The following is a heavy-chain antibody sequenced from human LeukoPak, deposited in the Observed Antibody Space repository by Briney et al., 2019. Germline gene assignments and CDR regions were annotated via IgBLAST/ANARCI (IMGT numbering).Heavy chain of an antibody. V-gene: IGHV3-23*01. J-gene: IGHJ4*02. CDR1: GFTFSNYA. CDR3: AKGLYGSGSSPDF. D-gene: IGHD3-10*01. CDR2: ISGSNST. Sequence: GGSLRLSCAASGFTFSNYAMTWVRQAPGKGLEWVSGISGSNSTYYADSVKGRLTISRDNAKNTAYLQMNSLRAEDTAVYYCAKGLYGSGSSPDFWGQGTLVTVSS.